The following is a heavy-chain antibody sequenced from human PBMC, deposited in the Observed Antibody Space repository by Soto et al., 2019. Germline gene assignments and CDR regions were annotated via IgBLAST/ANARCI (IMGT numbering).Heavy chain of an antibody. D-gene: IGHD3-3*01. CDR1: GFSLTTSGVG. V-gene: IGHV2-5*02. CDR3: AHRVLRTVFGLVTTTAIYFDF. Sequence: QITLNESGPTPVKPRQPLTLTCTFSGFSLTTSGVGVGWIRQSPGKAPEWLALLYWDDDKRYSPSLKSRLTITKDTSKNQMVLTMADLNPSDTATYYCAHRVLRTVFGLVTTTAIYFDFWGQGPPVAVSS. J-gene: IGHJ4*02. CDR2: LYWDDDK.